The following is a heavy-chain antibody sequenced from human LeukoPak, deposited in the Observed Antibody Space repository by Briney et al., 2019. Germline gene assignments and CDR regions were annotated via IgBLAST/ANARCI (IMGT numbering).Heavy chain of an antibody. CDR3: ATDLLSYYDSSGPDY. J-gene: IGHJ4*02. V-gene: IGHV3-74*01. CDR1: GFTFSSYW. Sequence: QPGGSLRLSCAASGFTFSSYWMHWVRQAPGKRLVWVSRINTDGSSTSSADSVKGRFTISRDNAKNTLYLQMNSLRAEDTAVYYCATDLLSYYDSSGPDYWGQGTLVTVSS. CDR2: INTDGSST. D-gene: IGHD3-22*01.